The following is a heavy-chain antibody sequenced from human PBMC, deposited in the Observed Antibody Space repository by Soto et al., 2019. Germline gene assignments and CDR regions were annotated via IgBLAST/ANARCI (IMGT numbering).Heavy chain of an antibody. CDR1: GGSFSGYY. Sequence: QVQLQQWGAGLLKPSETLSLTCAVYGGSFSGYYWSWIRQPPGKGLEWMGEINDSGSTNYNPSLKRRVPLSVDTSKNQFSLKLSSVTAADTAVYYCASSRRRGYAFDIWGQGTMVTVSS. D-gene: IGHD1-1*01. CDR2: INDSGST. J-gene: IGHJ3*02. V-gene: IGHV4-34*01. CDR3: ASSRRRGYAFDI.